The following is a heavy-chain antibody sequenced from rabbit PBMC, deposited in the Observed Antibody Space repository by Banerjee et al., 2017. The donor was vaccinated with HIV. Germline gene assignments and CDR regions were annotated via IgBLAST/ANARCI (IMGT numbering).Heavy chain of an antibody. J-gene: IGHJ4*01. CDR1: GFSFSSSYW. Sequence: QEQLEESGGDLVKPEGSLTLTCTASGFSFSSSYWICWVRQAPGKGLEWIACIYAGSSGSTYYASWAKGRFTISKTSSTTVTLQMTSLTAADTATYFCARAPHSYDDDGDYSYFNLWGPGTLVTVS. V-gene: IGHV1S45*01. D-gene: IGHD2-1*01. CDR3: ARAPHSYDDDGDYSYFNL. CDR2: IYAGSSGST.